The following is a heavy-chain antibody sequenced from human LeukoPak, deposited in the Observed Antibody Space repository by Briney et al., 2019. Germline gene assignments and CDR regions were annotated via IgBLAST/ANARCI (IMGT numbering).Heavy chain of an antibody. CDR2: ISSSSSYI. Sequence: GGSLRLSCAASGFTFSSYGMNWVRQAPGKGLEWVSSISSSSSYIYYADSVKGRFTISRDNAKNSLYLQMNSLRAEDTAVYYRARVGDRNYYAMDVWGQGTTVTVSS. J-gene: IGHJ6*02. CDR3: ARVGDRNYYAMDV. D-gene: IGHD3-16*01. V-gene: IGHV3-21*01. CDR1: GFTFSSYG.